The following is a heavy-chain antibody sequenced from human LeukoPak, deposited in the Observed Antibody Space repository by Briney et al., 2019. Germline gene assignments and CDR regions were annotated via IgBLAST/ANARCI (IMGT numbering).Heavy chain of an antibody. CDR3: AREATVTTSLDY. V-gene: IGHV3-48*03. Sequence: GGSLRLSCAASGFTFSSYEMNWVRQAPGKGLEWVSYISSSGSTIYYADSVKGRFTISRDNAKNSLYLQMNSLRAEDTAVYYWAREATVTTSLDYWGQGTLVTVSS. CDR1: GFTFSSYE. D-gene: IGHD4-17*01. CDR2: ISSSGSTI. J-gene: IGHJ4*02.